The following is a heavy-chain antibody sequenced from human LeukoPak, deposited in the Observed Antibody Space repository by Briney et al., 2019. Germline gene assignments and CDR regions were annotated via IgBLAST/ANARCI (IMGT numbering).Heavy chain of an antibody. CDR2: ISSSGSTI. Sequence: PGGSLRLSCAASGFTFSDYYMSWIRQAPGKGLEWVSYISSSGSTIYYADSVKGRFTTSRDNAKNSLYLQMNSLRAEDTAVYYCARDLRYSYGPLYYWGQGTLVTVSS. CDR1: GFTFSDYY. D-gene: IGHD5-18*01. CDR3: ARDLRYSYGPLYY. J-gene: IGHJ4*02. V-gene: IGHV3-11*04.